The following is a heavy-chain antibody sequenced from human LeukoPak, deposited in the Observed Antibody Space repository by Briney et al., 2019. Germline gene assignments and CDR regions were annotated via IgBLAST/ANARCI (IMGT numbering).Heavy chain of an antibody. V-gene: IGHV1-3*01. J-gene: IGHJ4*02. CDR3: ARSYYDSSGYYSFDY. D-gene: IGHD3-22*01. CDR1: GYTFTIYT. Sequence: ASVKVSFTASGYTFTIYTMHWVRQAPGQRLEWMGWINGGNDNTKYSQKFQGRVSITRDTSASTAYMELTSLRSEDTAVYYCARSYYDSSGYYSFDYWGQGTLVTVSS. CDR2: INGGNDNT.